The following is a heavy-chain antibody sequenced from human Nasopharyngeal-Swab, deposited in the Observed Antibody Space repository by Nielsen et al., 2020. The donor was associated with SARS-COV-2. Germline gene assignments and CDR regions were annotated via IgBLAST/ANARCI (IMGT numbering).Heavy chain of an antibody. CDR2: IYYSGST. Sequence: SETLSLTCTVSGGSISSGDYYWSWIRQPPGKGLEWIGFIYYSGSTYYNPSLKSRVTISVDTSKNQFSLKLSSVTAADTAVYYCARGDFSGTVTTWVDYWGQGTLVTVSS. CDR1: GGSISSGDYY. J-gene: IGHJ4*02. CDR3: ARGDFSGTVTTWVDY. D-gene: IGHD4-17*01. V-gene: IGHV4-30-4*01.